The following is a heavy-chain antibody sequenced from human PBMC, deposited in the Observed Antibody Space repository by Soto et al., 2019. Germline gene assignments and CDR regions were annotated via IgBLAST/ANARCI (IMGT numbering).Heavy chain of an antibody. Sequence: QVQVVQSGAEVKKPGSSVKVSCKVSGGIFTNNAISWVRQAPGQGLEWLGGVIPLFDTAYYAQIFRGRLRISADGAPTTASMELSGLTSADTAVXXXAXGGHNDGYNFYHGMDVWGQGTTVTVS. CDR3: AXGGHNDGYNFYHGMDV. J-gene: IGHJ6*02. D-gene: IGHD5-18*01. V-gene: IGHV1-69*01. CDR1: GGIFTNNA. CDR2: VIPLFDTA.